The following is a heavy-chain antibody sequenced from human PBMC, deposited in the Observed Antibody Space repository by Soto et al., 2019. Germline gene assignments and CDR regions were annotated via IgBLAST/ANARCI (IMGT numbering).Heavy chain of an antibody. CDR1: GFTFSSYG. V-gene: IGHV3-30*18. CDR2: ISYDGSNK. CDR3: AKDGGYSGYDADY. J-gene: IGHJ4*02. Sequence: ESGGGVVQPGRSLRLSCAASGFTFSSYGMHWVRQAPGKGLEWVAVISYDGSNKYYADSVKGRFTISRDNSKNTLYLQMNSLRAEDTAVYYCAKDGGYSGYDADYWGQGTLVTVSS. D-gene: IGHD5-12*01.